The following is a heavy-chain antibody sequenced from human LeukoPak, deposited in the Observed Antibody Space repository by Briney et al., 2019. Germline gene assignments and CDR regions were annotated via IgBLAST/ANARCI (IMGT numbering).Heavy chain of an antibody. CDR1: GGTFSSYA. CDR3: VRVSGSVPDYDFWSGYLDY. J-gene: IGHJ4*02. CDR2: IIPIFGIA. Sequence: GASVKVSCKASGGTFSSYAISWVRQAPGQGLEWMGRIIPIFGIANYAQKFQGRVTITADKSTSTAYMELSSLRSEDTAVYYCVRVSGSVPDYDFWSGYLDYWGQGTLVTVSS. D-gene: IGHD3-3*01. V-gene: IGHV1-69*04.